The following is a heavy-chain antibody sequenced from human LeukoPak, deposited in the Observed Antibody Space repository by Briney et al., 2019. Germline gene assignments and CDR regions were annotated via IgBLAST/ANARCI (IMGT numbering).Heavy chain of an antibody. CDR1: GFTFSSYA. D-gene: IGHD3-10*01. CDR3: ARDFVRIYGSGSYYFDY. Sequence: GGSLRLSCAASGFTFSSYAMHWVRQAPGKGLEWVAVISYDGSNKYYADSVKGRFTISRDNSKNTLYLQMNSLRAEDTAVYYCARDFVRIYGSGSYYFDYWGQGTLVTVSS. CDR2: ISYDGSNK. J-gene: IGHJ4*02. V-gene: IGHV3-30*04.